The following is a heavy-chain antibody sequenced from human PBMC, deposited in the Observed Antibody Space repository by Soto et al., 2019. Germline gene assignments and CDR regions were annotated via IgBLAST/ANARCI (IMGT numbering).Heavy chain of an antibody. V-gene: IGHV4-59*01. CDR1: GGSISSYY. CDR3: ARYPPGYCSGGSCYSMNAFDI. Sequence: SETLSLTCTVSGGSISSYYWSWIRQPPGKGLEWIEYIYYSGSTNYNPSLKSRVTISVDTSKNQFSLKLSSVTAADTAVYYCARYPPGYCSGGSCYSMNAFDIWGQGTMVTVSS. J-gene: IGHJ3*02. D-gene: IGHD2-15*01. CDR2: IYYSGST.